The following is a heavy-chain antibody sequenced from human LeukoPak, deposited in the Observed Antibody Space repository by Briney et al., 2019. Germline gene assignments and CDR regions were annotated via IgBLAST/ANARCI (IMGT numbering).Heavy chain of an antibody. CDR2: IYTSGST. D-gene: IGHD6-6*01. Sequence: SETLSLTCPVSGGSISSYYWSWIRQPPGKGLEWIGYIYTSGSTNYNPSLKSRVTISVDTSKNQFSLKLSSVTAADTAVYYCARHVKRAARPSWFDPWGQGTLVTVSS. CDR1: GGSISSYY. CDR3: ARHVKRAARPSWFDP. J-gene: IGHJ5*02. V-gene: IGHV4-4*09.